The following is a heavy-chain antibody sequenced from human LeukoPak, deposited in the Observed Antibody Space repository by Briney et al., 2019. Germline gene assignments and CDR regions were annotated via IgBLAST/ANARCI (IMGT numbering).Heavy chain of an antibody. Sequence: GASVKVSCKASGYSFTDYYMNWVRQAPGQGLEWMGWINPNSGGTNYAQKFQDRVTMTTDTSISTAYMDLSRLRSDDTAVYYCARGYSYSFDYWGQGTLVTVSS. J-gene: IGHJ4*02. D-gene: IGHD5-18*01. CDR3: ARGYSYSFDY. CDR1: GYSFTDYY. V-gene: IGHV1-2*02. CDR2: INPNSGGT.